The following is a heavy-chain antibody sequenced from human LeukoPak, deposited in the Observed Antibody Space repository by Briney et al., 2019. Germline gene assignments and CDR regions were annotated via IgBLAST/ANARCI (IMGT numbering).Heavy chain of an antibody. Sequence: PGRSLRLSCAASGFIFDDYAMHWVRQAPGKGLEWVSGINWNSGNIGYADSVKGRFTISRDNGKNSLYLQMNSLRAEDTALYYCAKPPDYDSSGYIFDYWGQGTLVTVSS. CDR2: INWNSGNI. CDR3: AKPPDYDSSGYIFDY. CDR1: GFIFDDYA. J-gene: IGHJ4*02. D-gene: IGHD3-22*01. V-gene: IGHV3-9*01.